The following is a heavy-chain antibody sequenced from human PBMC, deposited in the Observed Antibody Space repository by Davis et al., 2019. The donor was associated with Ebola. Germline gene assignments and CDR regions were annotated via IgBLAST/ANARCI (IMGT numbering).Heavy chain of an antibody. CDR2: INHSGST. CDR3: ARLAVAGLYGMDV. J-gene: IGHJ6*02. Sequence: GSLRLSCAVYGGSFSDYYWSWIRQPPGKGLEWIGEINHSGSTNYNPSLKSRVTISVDTSKNQFSLKLSSVTAADTAVYYCARLAVAGLYGMDVWGQGTTVTVSS. V-gene: IGHV4-34*01. CDR1: GGSFSDYY. D-gene: IGHD6-19*01.